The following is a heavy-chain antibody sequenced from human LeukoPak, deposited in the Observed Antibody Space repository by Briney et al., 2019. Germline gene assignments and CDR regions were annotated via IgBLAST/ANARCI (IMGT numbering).Heavy chain of an antibody. CDR2: ISYDGSNK. V-gene: IGHV3-30*18. CDR3: AKDAAPTYCSGGSCYSWGVDY. CDR1: GFTFSSYG. D-gene: IGHD2-15*01. Sequence: GGSLRLSCAASGFTFSSYGMHWVRQAPGKGLEWVAVISYDGSNKYYADSVKGRFTISRDNSKNTLYLQMNSLRAEDTAVYYCAKDAAPTYCSGGSCYSWGVDYWGQGTLVTVSS. J-gene: IGHJ4*02.